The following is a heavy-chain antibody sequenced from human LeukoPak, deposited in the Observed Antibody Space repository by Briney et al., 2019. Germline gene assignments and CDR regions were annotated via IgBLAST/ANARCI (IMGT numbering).Heavy chain of an antibody. V-gene: IGHV3-30*18. CDR3: AKDRTWSGGMDV. CDR1: GFTLKTYV. Sequence: PGGSLRLSCVASGFTLKTYVMHWVRQAPGKGLEWVAAISSDGTNIEYANSVKGRFTISRDNDKNTLSLQMNSLGREDSAVYYCAKDRTWSGGMDVWGQGTTVTVSS. D-gene: IGHD1-14*01. CDR2: ISSDGTNI. J-gene: IGHJ6*02.